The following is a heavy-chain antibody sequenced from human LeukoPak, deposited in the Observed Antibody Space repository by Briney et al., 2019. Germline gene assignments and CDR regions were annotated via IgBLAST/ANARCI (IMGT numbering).Heavy chain of an antibody. CDR1: GFTFSSYS. V-gene: IGHV3-48*01. Sequence: GGSLRLSCAASGFTFSSYSMNWVRQAPGKGLEWVSYISSSSSTIYYADSVKGRFTISRDNAKNSLYLQMNSLRAEDTAVYYCAREGHYYYYYMDVWGKGTTVTVSS. CDR2: ISSSSSTI. J-gene: IGHJ6*03. CDR3: AREGHYYYYYMDV.